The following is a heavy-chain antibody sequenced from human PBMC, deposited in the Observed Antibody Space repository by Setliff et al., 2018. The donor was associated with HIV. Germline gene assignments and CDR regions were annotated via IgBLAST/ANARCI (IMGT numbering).Heavy chain of an antibody. CDR3: AREGTYSGTYWVRRVASFDI. V-gene: IGHV4-39*02. CDR1: GESISGSSYS. CDR2: ITYSGSA. D-gene: IGHD1-26*01. J-gene: IGHJ3*02. Sequence: SETLSLTCTVSGESISGSSYSWGWIRQPPGKGPEWIGSITYSGSARYNPSLKSRVAISVDMSKNQFSLKLSSVTAADTAVYYCAREGTYSGTYWVRRVASFDIWGQGTMVTVSS.